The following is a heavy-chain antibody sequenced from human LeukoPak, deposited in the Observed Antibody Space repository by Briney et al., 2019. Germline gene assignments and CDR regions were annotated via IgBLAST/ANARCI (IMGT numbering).Heavy chain of an antibody. CDR1: GYTFTSYY. D-gene: IGHD6-13*01. J-gene: IGHJ4*02. CDR2: INPSVGNA. Sequence: ASVKVSCKASGYTFTSYYMHWVRQAPGQGLEWMGIINPSVGNANYAQKFQSRVTMTRDMSTTTIYMELSSLRSEDTAVYYCARGWGGSSRALGDYWGQGTLVTVSS. V-gene: IGHV1-46*01. CDR3: ARGWGGSSRALGDY.